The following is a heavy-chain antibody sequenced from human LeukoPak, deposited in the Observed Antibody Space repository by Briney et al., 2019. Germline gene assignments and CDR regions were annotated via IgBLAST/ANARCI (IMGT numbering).Heavy chain of an antibody. CDR3: AREQGYGDSLDY. Sequence: GGSLRLSCAASGFTFSSYSMNWVRQAPGMGLEWVSSISSSSSYIYYADSVKGRFTISRDNAKNSLYLQMNSLRAEDTAVYYCAREQGYGDSLDYWGQGTLVTVSS. CDR2: ISSSSSYI. CDR1: GFTFSSYS. D-gene: IGHD4-17*01. V-gene: IGHV3-21*01. J-gene: IGHJ4*02.